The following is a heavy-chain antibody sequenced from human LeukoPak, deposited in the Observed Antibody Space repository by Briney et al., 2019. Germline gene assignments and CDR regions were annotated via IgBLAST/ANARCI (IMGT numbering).Heavy chain of an antibody. CDR2: INHSGST. CDR3: ARMRIAAAGSPPTYFDY. D-gene: IGHD6-13*01. CDR1: GFTFSSYS. V-gene: IGHV4-34*01. J-gene: IGHJ4*02. Sequence: GSLRLSCAASGFTFSSYSMNWVRQPPGKGLEWIGEINHSGSTNYNPSLKSRVTISVDTSKNQFSLKLSSVTAADTAVYYCARMRIAAAGSPPTYFDYWGQGTLVTVSS.